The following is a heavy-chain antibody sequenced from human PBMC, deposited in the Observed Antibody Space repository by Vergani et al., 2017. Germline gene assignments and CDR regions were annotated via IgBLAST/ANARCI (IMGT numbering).Heavy chain of an antibody. CDR2: PTGGGGST. Sequence: EVQLLESGGSLKQPGGSVRLSCAASGFTFSTYAMHWVRQAPGKGLEWVSAPTGGGGSTYYADSFKGRFIISRDNSRDTLYLQMNSLRPEDTATYYCVNDAGSYENFFDSWCQGTLVTVSS. CDR1: GFTFSTYA. J-gene: IGHJ4*02. CDR3: VNDAGSYENFFDS. D-gene: IGHD1-26*01. V-gene: IGHV3-23*01.